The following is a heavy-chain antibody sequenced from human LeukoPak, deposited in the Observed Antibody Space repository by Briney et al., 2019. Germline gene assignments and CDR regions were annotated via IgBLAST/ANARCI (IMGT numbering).Heavy chain of an antibody. J-gene: IGHJ3*02. CDR1: GGSFSGYY. D-gene: IGHD2-8*01. Sequence: SETLSLTCAVYGGSFSGYYWSWIRQPPGKGLEWIGEINHSGSTNYNPSLKSRVTISVDTSKSQFSLKLRSVTTADTALYYCTRSTNLEALDIWGQGTMVTVSS. CDR2: INHSGST. CDR3: TRSTNLEALDI. V-gene: IGHV4-34*01.